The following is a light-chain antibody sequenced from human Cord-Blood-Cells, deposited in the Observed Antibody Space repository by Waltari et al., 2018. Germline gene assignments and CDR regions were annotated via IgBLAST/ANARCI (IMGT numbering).Light chain of an antibody. V-gene: IGLV2-14*03. J-gene: IGLJ3*02. CDR2: DVS. Sequence: QSALTQPASVSGSPGQSITISCTGTSSDVGGYHYVSWYQQHPGKAPKRMIYDVSNRPSGVSNRFSGSKSGNTASLTISGLQAEDEADYYCSSYTSSSTWVFGGGTKLTVL. CDR1: SSDVGGYHY. CDR3: SSYTSSSTWV.